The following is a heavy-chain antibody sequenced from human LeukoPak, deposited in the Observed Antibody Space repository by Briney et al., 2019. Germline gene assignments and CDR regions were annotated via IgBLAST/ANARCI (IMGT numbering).Heavy chain of an antibody. Sequence: GGSLRLSCAASGFTFSSYAMSWVRQAPGKGLEWVSAISGSGGATYYADSVKGRFTISRDNAKNSLYLQMNSLRAEDTAVYYCARDKIVGATNFDYWGQGTLVTVSS. D-gene: IGHD1-26*01. CDR1: GFTFSSYA. V-gene: IGHV3-23*01. J-gene: IGHJ4*02. CDR2: ISGSGGAT. CDR3: ARDKIVGATNFDY.